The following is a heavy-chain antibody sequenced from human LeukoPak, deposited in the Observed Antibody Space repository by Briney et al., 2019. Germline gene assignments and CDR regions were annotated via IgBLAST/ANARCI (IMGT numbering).Heavy chain of an antibody. J-gene: IGHJ4*02. CDR2: IRYDGSNK. CDR1: GFTFSSYV. D-gene: IGHD2-15*01. V-gene: IGHV3-30*02. Sequence: TGGSLTLSCAASGFTFSSYVMHWVRQAPGKGLEWVAFIRYDGSNKYYADSVKGRFTISRDNSKNTLYLQMNSLRAEDTAVYYCAKDQESCSGGSCYWVHYDYWGQGTLVSVSS. CDR3: AKDQESCSGGSCYWVHYDY.